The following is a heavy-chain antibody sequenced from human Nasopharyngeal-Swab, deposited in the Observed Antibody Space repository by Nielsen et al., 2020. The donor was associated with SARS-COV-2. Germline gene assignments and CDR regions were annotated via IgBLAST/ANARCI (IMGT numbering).Heavy chain of an antibody. Sequence: SGPTLVKPTQTLTLTCTFSGFSLSTSGVGVGWIRQPPGKALEWLALIYWDDDKRYSPSLKSRLTITKDTSKNQVVLTMTNMDPVDTPTYYCAHKTPSWYGGYFDYWGQGTLVTVSS. D-gene: IGHD2-2*01. V-gene: IGHV2-5*02. J-gene: IGHJ4*02. CDR3: AHKTPSWYGGYFDY. CDR2: IYWDDDK. CDR1: GFSLSTSGVG.